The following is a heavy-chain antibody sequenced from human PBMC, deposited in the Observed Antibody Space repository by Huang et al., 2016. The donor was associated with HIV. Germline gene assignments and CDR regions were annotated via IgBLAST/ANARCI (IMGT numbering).Heavy chain of an antibody. CDR2: IDPKAGGT. V-gene: IGHV1-2*02. D-gene: IGHD3-9*01. J-gene: IGHJ4*02. CDR3: ARVGPRKVYYDSINIMDY. CDR1: GYTFTDYY. Sequence: QVQLVQSGAEVKNPGASVKVSCKASGYTFTDYYIHWVRQAPGQGLEGMGWIDPKAGGTNYAQKFQGRVTMTRDTSITAAHMELRRLRSDDTAVYYCARVGPRKVYYDSINIMDYWGQGTLVTVTS.